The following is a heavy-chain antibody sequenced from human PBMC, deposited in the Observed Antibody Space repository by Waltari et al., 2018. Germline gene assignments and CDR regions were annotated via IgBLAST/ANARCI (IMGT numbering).Heavy chain of an antibody. CDR1: GFTFSSYA. CDR2: ISGSGGST. CDR3: AKDQGRQGEWLLYYYYYGMDV. D-gene: IGHD3-3*01. Sequence: EVQLLESGGGLVQPGGSLRLSCAASGFTFSSYAMSWVRQAPGKGLEWVSAISGSGGSTYYADSVKGRFTISRDNSKNTLYLQMNSLRAEDTAVYYCAKDQGRQGEWLLYYYYYGMDVWGQGTTVTVSS. J-gene: IGHJ6*02. V-gene: IGHV3-23*01.